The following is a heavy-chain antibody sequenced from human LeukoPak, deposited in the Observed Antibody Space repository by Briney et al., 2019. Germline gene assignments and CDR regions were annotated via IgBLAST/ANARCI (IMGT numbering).Heavy chain of an antibody. D-gene: IGHD1-14*01. V-gene: IGHV3-21*01. CDR3: ARDHRDAFDY. CDR1: GFTFSSYS. Sequence: GGSLRLSCAASGFTFSSYSMNWVRQAPGKGLEWVSSISSSGSYIYYADSVKGRFTISRENAKNSLYLQMNSLRAEDTAVYYCARDHRDAFDYWGQGTLVTVSS. CDR2: ISSSGSYI. J-gene: IGHJ4*02.